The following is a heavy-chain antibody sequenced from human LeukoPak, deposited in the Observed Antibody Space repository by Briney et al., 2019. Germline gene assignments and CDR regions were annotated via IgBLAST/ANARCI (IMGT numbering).Heavy chain of an antibody. V-gene: IGHV4-61*08. CDR1: GGSISSGDYY. CDR2: IYYSGST. D-gene: IGHD6-6*01. CDR3: ARVGIAALHDAFDI. J-gene: IGHJ3*02. Sequence: SETLSLTCTVSGGSISSGDYYWSWIRQPPGKGLEWIGYIYYSGSTNYNPSLKSRVTISVDTSKNQFSLKLSSVTAADTAVYYCARVGIAALHDAFDIWGQGTMVTVSS.